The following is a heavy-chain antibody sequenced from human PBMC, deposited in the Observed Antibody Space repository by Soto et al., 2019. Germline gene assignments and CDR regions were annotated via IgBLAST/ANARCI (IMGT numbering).Heavy chain of an antibody. CDR1: GFTFSSYS. CDR3: ARADTDYFDY. V-gene: IGHV3-21*01. J-gene: IGHJ4*02. Sequence: EVQLVESGGGLVKPGGSLRLSCAASGFTFSSYSMNWVRQAPGKGLEWVSSISSSSSYIYYADSVKGRFTISRDNAKNSLYLQMNSRRAEDTAVYYCARADTDYFDYWGQGTLVTVSS. CDR2: ISSSSSYI.